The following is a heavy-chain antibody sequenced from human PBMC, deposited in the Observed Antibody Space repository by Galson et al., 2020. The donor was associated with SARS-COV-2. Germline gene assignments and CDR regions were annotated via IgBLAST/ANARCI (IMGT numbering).Heavy chain of an antibody. CDR3: ARDRGLEGITIFGVVGYYYGMDV. Sequence: ASVKVSCKASGYTFTSYYMHWVRQAPGQGLEWMGIINPSGGSTSYAQKFQGRVTMTRDTSTSTVYMELSSLRSEDTAVYYCARDRGLEGITIFGVVGYYYGMDVWGQGTTVTVSS. J-gene: IGHJ6*02. D-gene: IGHD3-3*01. V-gene: IGHV1-46*01. CDR1: GYTFTSYY. CDR2: INPSGGST.